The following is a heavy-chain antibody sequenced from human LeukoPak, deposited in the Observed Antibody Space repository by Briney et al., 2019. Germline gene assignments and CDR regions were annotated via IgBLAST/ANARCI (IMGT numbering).Heavy chain of an antibody. CDR2: INSDGGTT. J-gene: IGHJ5*02. CDR3: ARDLAAAAAGPSGNWFDP. D-gene: IGHD6-13*01. Sequence: PGGSLRLSCGASGFTFGTYWMHWVRQAPGKGLVWVSGINSDGGTTTYADSVKGRFTISRDNAKNTLYLQMNSLRAEDTAVYYCARDLAAAAAGPSGNWFDPWGQGTLVTVSS. V-gene: IGHV3-74*01. CDR1: GFTFGTYW.